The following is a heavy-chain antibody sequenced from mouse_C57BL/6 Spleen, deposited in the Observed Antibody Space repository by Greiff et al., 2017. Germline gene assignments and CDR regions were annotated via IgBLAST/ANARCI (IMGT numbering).Heavy chain of an antibody. Sequence: QVQLQQPGAELVKPGASVKLSCKASGYTFTSYWMQWVKQRPGQGLEWIGEIDPSDSYTNYNQKFKGKATLTVDTSSSTAYMQLSSLTSEDSAVYYCARVGYYDGFAYWGQGTLVTVSA. CDR2: IDPSDSYT. CDR3: ARVGYYDGFAY. D-gene: IGHD2-4*01. CDR1: GYTFTSYW. V-gene: IGHV1-50*01. J-gene: IGHJ3*01.